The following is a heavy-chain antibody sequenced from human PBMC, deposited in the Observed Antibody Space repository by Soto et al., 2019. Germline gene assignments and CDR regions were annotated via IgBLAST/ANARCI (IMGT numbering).Heavy chain of an antibody. CDR3: ATLPPRVVASLLPIPT. CDR1: GGSISSSNW. CDR2: IYHSGNT. Sequence: VQLRQSGPGLVKPSGTLSLTCAVSGGSISSSNWWTWVRQAPGKGLEWIGEIYHSGNTYYNPSPKGPGTITVDQSNNQFPLKLNSVTAADTAVYYCATLPPRVVASLLPIPTWGQGTLVTVSS. V-gene: IGHV4-4*02. D-gene: IGHD1-26*01. J-gene: IGHJ5*02.